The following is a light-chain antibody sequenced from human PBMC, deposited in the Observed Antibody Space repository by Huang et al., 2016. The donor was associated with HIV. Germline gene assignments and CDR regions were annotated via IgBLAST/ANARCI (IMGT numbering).Light chain of an antibody. CDR2: AAS. Sequence: DIQMTQSPSSLSASVGDRVTITCRASQSISNYFNWYQQKPGKAPKLLIYAASSLHSGVPSRFSGSGSGTDFTLTISSLQPEDFATYYCQQSYSTPITFGQGTRLEIK. CDR1: QSISNY. J-gene: IGKJ5*01. V-gene: IGKV1-39*01. CDR3: QQSYSTPIT.